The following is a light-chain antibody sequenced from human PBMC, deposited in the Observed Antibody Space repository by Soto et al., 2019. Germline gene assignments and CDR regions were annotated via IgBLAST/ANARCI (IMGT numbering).Light chain of an antibody. CDR3: QHYGSSPWT. J-gene: IGKJ1*01. Sequence: ENVLTQSPGTRSLSRGVRTTLSCRASQSVSSSYLAWYQQKPGQAPRLLIYGASSRATGIPDRFSGSGSGPDFTLTISRLEPEDFAVYFCQHYGSSPWTFGQGTKVDIK. CDR2: GAS. CDR1: QSVSSSY. V-gene: IGKV3-20*01.